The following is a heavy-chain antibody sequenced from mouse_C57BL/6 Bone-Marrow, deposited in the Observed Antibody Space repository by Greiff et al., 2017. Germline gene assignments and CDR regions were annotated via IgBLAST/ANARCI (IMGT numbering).Heavy chain of an antibody. CDR3: ARTYAGSSPAWFAY. V-gene: IGHV5-12*01. CDR2: ISNGGGST. CDR1: GFTFSDYY. Sequence: EVHLVESGGGLVQPGGSLKLSCAASGFTFSDYYMYWVRQTPEKRLEWVAYISNGGGSTYYPDTVKGRFTISRDNAKNTLYLQMSRLKSEDTAMYYCARTYAGSSPAWFAYWGQGTLVTVSA. D-gene: IGHD1-1*01. J-gene: IGHJ3*01.